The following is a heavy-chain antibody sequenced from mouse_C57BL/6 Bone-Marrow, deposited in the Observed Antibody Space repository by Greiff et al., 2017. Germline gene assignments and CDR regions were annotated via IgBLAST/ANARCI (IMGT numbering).Heavy chain of an antibody. D-gene: IGHD1-1*01. V-gene: IGHV1-63*01. J-gene: IGHJ1*03. Sequence: QVQLQQSGAELVRPGTSVKMSCKASGYTFTNYWIGWAKQRPGHGLEWIGDIYPGGGYTNYNEKFKGKATLTADKSSSTAYMQFSSLTCEESAIYYCAGSDDCGSSWGYCDVWGTGTTVTVSS. CDR2: IYPGGGYT. CDR1: GYTFTNYW. CDR3: AGSDDCGSSWGYCDV.